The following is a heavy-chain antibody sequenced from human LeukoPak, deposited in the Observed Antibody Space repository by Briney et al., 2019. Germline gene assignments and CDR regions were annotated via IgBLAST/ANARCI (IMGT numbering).Heavy chain of an antibody. V-gene: IGHV4-30-2*01. CDR2: IYHSGST. J-gene: IGHJ4*02. CDR3: ALKGWENDY. CDR1: GGSISSGGYS. D-gene: IGHD6-19*01. Sequence: SETLSLTCAVSGGSISSGGYSWRWIRQPPGKGLEWIGYIYHSGSTYYNPSLKSRVTISVDRSKNQFSLKLSSVTAADTAVYYCALKGWENDYWGQGTLVTVSS.